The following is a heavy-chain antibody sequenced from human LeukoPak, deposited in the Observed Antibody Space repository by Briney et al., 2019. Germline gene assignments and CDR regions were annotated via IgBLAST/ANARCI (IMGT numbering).Heavy chain of an antibody. Sequence: SETLSLTCAVYGGSFSGYYWSWIRQPPGKGLEWIGEINHSGSTNYNPSLKSRVTISVDTSKNQFSLKLSSVTAADTAVYYCARHEAYGSGSFDPWGQGTLVTVSS. CDR3: ARHEAYGSGSFDP. D-gene: IGHD3-10*01. CDR2: INHSGST. CDR1: GGSFSGYY. V-gene: IGHV4-34*01. J-gene: IGHJ5*02.